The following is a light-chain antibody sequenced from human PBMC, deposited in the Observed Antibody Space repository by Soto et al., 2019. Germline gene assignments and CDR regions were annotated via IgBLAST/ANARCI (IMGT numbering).Light chain of an antibody. CDR2: GAS. CDR3: QQYNSWPRT. Sequence: EIVMTQSPGTLSVSPGERATLSCRASQSVGTNLAWYQQKPGQAPRLLIYGASTRASGITVAFSGSGSGTDFTLTISSLQSEAFAVYYCQQYNSWPRTFGQGTKVEVK. CDR1: QSVGTN. J-gene: IGKJ1*01. V-gene: IGKV3-15*01.